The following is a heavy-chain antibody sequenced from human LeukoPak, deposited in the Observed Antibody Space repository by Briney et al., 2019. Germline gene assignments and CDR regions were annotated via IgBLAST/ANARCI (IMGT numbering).Heavy chain of an antibody. CDR3: SGLSPPRLGELSLERYYDY. CDR2: ISGSGSTT. Sequence: GGSLRLSCAASGFTFSSYAMSWVRQAPGKGLEWVSGISGSGSTTYYADSVKGRFTISRDNSKNTLYLQMNSLRAEDTAVYYRSGLSPPRLGELSLERYYDYCSEGTLVT. J-gene: IGHJ4*02. D-gene: IGHD3-16*02. CDR1: GFTFSSYA. V-gene: IGHV3-23*01.